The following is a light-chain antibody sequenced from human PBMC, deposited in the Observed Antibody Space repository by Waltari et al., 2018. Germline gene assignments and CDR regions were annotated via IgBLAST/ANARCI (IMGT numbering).Light chain of an antibody. CDR2: RKN. CDR1: NNNVGYEG. J-gene: IGLJ3*02. V-gene: IGLV10-54*04. Sequence: QAGLTQPPSVSKGLRQTATLTCTGNNNNVGYEGATWLQQHQGHPPKLLFLRKNNRPSGISRGFSASKAGSTASLTITGLQTEDEADYYCSAWDRSLSAWVFGGGTKLTVL. CDR3: SAWDRSLSAWV.